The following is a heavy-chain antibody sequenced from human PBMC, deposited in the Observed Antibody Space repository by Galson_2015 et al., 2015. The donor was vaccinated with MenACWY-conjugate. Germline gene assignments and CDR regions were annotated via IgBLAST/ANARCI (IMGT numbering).Heavy chain of an antibody. CDR1: GYSFTSYY. V-gene: IGHV5-10-1*01. CDR2: IDPTDSYT. CDR3: ARHKGTWYFED. J-gene: IGHJ1*01. D-gene: IGHD3-9*01. Sequence: QSGAEVKKPGESLRISCKGSGYSFTSYYISWVRQMPGKGLEWMGRIDPTDSYTNYSPSVQGHVTISADKSVNTAYLHWSSLKASDTALYYCARHKGTWYFEDWGQGSLVTVSS.